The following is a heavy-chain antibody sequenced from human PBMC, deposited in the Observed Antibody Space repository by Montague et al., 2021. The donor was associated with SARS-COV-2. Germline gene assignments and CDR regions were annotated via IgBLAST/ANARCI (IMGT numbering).Heavy chain of an antibody. V-gene: IGHV4-59*01. Sequence: SETLSLTCTVSGDSMNNYYYCWIRQPPGTGLEWIEYINYSGSTHXNPSLQSRVTLSKDTSKNQFSLRLTSVTAADTAMYFCARAPIYRSSWYAYFDYWGQGTLVTVSS. D-gene: IGHD6-13*01. CDR1: GDSMNNYY. CDR3: ARAPIYRSSWYAYFDY. CDR2: INYSGST. J-gene: IGHJ4*02.